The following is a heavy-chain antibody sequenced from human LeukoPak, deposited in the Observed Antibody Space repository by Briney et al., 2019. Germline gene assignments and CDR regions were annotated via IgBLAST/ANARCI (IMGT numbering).Heavy chain of an antibody. CDR3: ARDDGYSSSSDY. CDR2: IYTSGST. Sequence: PSETLSLTCTVSGGSISSGSYYWSWIRQPAGKGLEWIGRIYTSGSTNYNPSLKSRVTISVDRSKNQFSLKLSSVTAADTAVYYCARDDGYSSSSDYWGQGTLVTVSS. CDR1: GGSISSGSYY. J-gene: IGHJ4*02. V-gene: IGHV4-61*02. D-gene: IGHD6-6*01.